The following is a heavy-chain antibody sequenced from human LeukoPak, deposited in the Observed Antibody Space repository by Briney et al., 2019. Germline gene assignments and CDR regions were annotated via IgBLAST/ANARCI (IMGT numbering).Heavy chain of an antibody. CDR3: AKDGVNIVVVITRFDY. V-gene: IGHV3-23*01. CDR1: GFTFSSYA. CDR2: ISGSGGST. Sequence: GGSLRLSCAASGFTFSSYAMSWVRQAPGKGLGWVSAISGSGGSTYYADSVKGRFTISRDNSKNTLYLQMNSLRAEDTAVYYCAKDGVNIVVVITRFDYWGQGTLVTVSS. D-gene: IGHD3-22*01. J-gene: IGHJ4*02.